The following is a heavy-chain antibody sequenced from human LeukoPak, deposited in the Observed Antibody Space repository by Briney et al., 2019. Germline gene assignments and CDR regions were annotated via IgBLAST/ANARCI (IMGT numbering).Heavy chain of an antibody. CDR1: GYTLTELS. Sequence: ASVAVSCKVSGYTLTELSMHWVRQAPAKGLEWMGGFDPEDGETIYAQKFQGRVTMTEDTSTDTAYMELSSLRSEDTAVYYCATDMRAVAGFPRDYWGQGTLVTVSS. CDR3: ATDMRAVAGFPRDY. J-gene: IGHJ4*02. V-gene: IGHV1-24*01. CDR2: FDPEDGET. D-gene: IGHD6-19*01.